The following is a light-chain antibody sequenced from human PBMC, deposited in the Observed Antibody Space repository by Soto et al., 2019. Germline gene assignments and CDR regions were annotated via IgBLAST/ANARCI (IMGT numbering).Light chain of an antibody. CDR2: DAS. CDR3: QHRSNWPLT. Sequence: EIVLTQSPATLSLSPGERATLSCRASQSVLSDLGWYQQKPGQAPRLLIFDASNRATGIPLRFSGSGSGTDFTLTISSLEPEDFAVYYCQHRSNWPLTFGPGTRVEI. V-gene: IGKV3-11*01. J-gene: IGKJ3*01. CDR1: QSVLSD.